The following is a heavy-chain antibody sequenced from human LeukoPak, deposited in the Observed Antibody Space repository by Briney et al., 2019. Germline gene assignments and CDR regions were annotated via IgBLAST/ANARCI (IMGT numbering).Heavy chain of an antibody. CDR2: ISGSGGSGGRT. V-gene: IGHV3-23*01. CDR3: AKGGGLLRYFDWSPPEY. CDR1: GYTFKGYG. J-gene: IGHJ4*02. D-gene: IGHD3-9*01. Sequence: GGSLRLSCEASGYTFKGYGLTWVRQAPGKGLEWVSGISGSGGSGGRTYYADSVKGRFTISRDNSKNTLYLQMNSLRAEDTAVYYCAKGGGLLRYFDWSPPEYWGQGTLVTVSS.